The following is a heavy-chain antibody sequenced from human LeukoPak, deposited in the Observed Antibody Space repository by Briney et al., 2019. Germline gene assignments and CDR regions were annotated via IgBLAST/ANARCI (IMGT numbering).Heavy chain of an antibody. D-gene: IGHD2-21*02. CDR1: GGSFSGYY. V-gene: IGHV4-34*01. CDR3: ARGWGPAYCGGDCHRHFDY. Sequence: SETLSLTCAVYGGSFSGYYWSWIRQPPGKGLEWSGEINHSGSTNYNPSLKSRVTISVDTSKNQFSLKLSSVTAADTALYYCARGWGPAYCGGDCHRHFDYWGQGTLVTVSS. J-gene: IGHJ4*02. CDR2: INHSGST.